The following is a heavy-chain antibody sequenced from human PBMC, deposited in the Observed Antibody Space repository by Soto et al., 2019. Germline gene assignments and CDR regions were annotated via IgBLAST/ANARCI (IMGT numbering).Heavy chain of an antibody. D-gene: IGHD3-22*01. CDR3: ARVTYYYDSSGYSALDY. Sequence: VASVKVSCKASGYTFTSYAMHWVRQAPGQRLEWMGWINAGNGNTKYSQKFQGRVTITRDTSASTACMELSSLRSEDTAVYYCARVTYYYDSSGYSALDYWGQGTLVTVSS. CDR2: INAGNGNT. J-gene: IGHJ4*02. V-gene: IGHV1-3*01. CDR1: GYTFTSYA.